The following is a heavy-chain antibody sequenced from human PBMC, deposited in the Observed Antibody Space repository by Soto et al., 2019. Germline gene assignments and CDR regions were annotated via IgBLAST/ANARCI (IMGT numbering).Heavy chain of an antibody. V-gene: IGHV4-59*01. CDR2: IYYSGGT. CDR1: GGSISGYY. J-gene: IGHJ4*02. CDR3: ATALVRFGELLFDY. Sequence: QVQLQESGPGLVKPSETLSLTCTVSGGSISGYYLSWIRQPPGKGLEWIGYIYYSGGTNYNHALKSRATISVDTTKNQFSLKLSSVTAADAAVYYCATALVRFGELLFDYWGQGTLVTVSS. D-gene: IGHD3-10*01.